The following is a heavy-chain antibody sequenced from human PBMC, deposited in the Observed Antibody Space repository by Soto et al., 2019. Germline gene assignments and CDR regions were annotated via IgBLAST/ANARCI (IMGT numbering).Heavy chain of an antibody. V-gene: IGHV3-23*01. CDR3: AKVSYGSGSYYNVYYYYMDV. CDR2: ISGSGGST. Sequence: GGSLRLSCAASGFTFSDYYMSWIRQAPGKGLKWVSYISGSGGSTYYADSVKGRFTISRDNSKNTLYMQMNSRRAEDTAVYYCAKVSYGSGSYYNVYYYYMDVWGKGTTVTVSS. CDR1: GFTFSDYY. D-gene: IGHD3-10*01. J-gene: IGHJ6*03.